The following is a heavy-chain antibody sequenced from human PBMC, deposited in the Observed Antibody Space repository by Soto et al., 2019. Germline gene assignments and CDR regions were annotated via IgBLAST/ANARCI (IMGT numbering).Heavy chain of an antibody. CDR3: ARDGPPYYEILTGRDFDY. J-gene: IGHJ4*02. V-gene: IGHV1-18*01. Sequence: QVQLVQSGAEVKKPGASVKVSCKASGYTFTRYGISWVRQAPGQGLEWIGWISAYNGNSNHAQKLQGRVTMNTDESTSPAYMELRSLRSYDTAVYSCARDGPPYYEILTGRDFDYWGQGTLFTVCS. D-gene: IGHD3-9*01. CDR1: GYTFTRYG. CDR2: ISAYNGNS.